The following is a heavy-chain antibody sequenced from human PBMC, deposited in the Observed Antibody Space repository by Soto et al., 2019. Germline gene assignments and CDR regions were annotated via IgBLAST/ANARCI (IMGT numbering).Heavy chain of an antibody. CDR1: GFTFSSYW. D-gene: IGHD2-15*01. V-gene: IGHV3-74*01. CDR2: INSDGGST. J-gene: IGHJ4*02. Sequence: EVQLVESGGALVQPGGSLRLSCAASGFTFSSYWMHWVRQAPGKGLVWVSRINSDGGSTSYADSVKGRFTISRDNAKNTLYLQMNSLRAEDTAVYYCARTSLVVAAATREDYWGQGTLVTVSS. CDR3: ARTSLVVAAATREDY.